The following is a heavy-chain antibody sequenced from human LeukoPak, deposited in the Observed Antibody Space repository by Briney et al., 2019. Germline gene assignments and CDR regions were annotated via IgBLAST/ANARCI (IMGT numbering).Heavy chain of an antibody. J-gene: IGHJ6*02. D-gene: IGHD3-10*01. V-gene: IGHV4-34*01. CDR2: INHSGST. CDR1: GGSFSGYY. Sequence: PSETLSLTCAVYGGSFSGYYWSWIRQPPGKGLEWIGEINHSGSTNYNPSLKSRGTISRDTSNNQFSLKLRSVTAADTAVYYCARGLMGRLGFTMVRGVGHYYYYYGMDVWGQGTTVTVSS. CDR3: ARGLMGRLGFTMVRGVGHYYYYYGMDV.